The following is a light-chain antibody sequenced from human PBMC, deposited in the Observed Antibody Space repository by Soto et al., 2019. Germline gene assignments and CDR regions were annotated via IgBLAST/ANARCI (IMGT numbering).Light chain of an antibody. CDR2: GAS. CDR1: QSVSSSF. V-gene: IGKV3-20*01. Sequence: EIVLTQSPVTLSLSPGERATLSCRASQSVSSSFLAWYQQKPGQAPRLLIYGASSRATGIPDRFSGSGSGTDFTLTINRLEPEDFAVYYCQQYGTSLLAGLTFGGGTKVEIK. J-gene: IGKJ4*01. CDR3: QQYGTSLLAGLT.